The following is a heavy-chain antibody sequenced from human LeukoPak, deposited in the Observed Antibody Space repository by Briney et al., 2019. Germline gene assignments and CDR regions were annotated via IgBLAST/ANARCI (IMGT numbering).Heavy chain of an antibody. CDR3: ARVAGIQLPLLASDY. CDR1: GFTFSSYW. Sequence: PGGSLRLSCAASGFTFSSYWMSWVRQAPGKGLEWVANIKQDGSEKYYVDSVKGRFTISRDNAKNSLYLQMNSLRAEDTAVYYCARVAGIQLPLLASDYWGQGTLVTVSS. D-gene: IGHD5-18*01. V-gene: IGHV3-7*01. CDR2: IKQDGSEK. J-gene: IGHJ4*02.